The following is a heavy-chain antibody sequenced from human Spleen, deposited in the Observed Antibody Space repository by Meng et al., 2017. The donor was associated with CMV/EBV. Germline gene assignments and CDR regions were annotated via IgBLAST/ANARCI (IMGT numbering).Heavy chain of an antibody. J-gene: IGHJ6*02. V-gene: IGHV3-11*01. Sequence: SGFTFSAYYMSWVRQAPGKGLGWVAHSSGSGGTIYYADSVKGRFTISRDNVKNSLFLQMRSLRVEDTAVYYCARQSVPYRYYGMDVWGRGTMVTVSS. CDR1: GFTFSAYY. D-gene: IGHD1-1*01. CDR2: SSGSGGTI. CDR3: ARQSVPYRYYGMDV.